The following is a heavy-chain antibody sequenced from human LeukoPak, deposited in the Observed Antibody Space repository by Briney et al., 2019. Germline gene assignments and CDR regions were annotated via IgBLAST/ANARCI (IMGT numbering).Heavy chain of an antibody. V-gene: IGHV3-15*01. D-gene: IGHD1-14*01. J-gene: IGHJ5*02. Sequence: GGSLRLSCDASGFTFTTYPMHWVRQAPGKGLEWVGRIKTKTDGGTTDYAAPVRGRFTISRDDSKNTLYVQMNSLKIEDTAVYYCTAGGASWGQGTLVTVSS. CDR3: TAGGAS. CDR1: GFTFTTYP. CDR2: IKTKTDGGTT.